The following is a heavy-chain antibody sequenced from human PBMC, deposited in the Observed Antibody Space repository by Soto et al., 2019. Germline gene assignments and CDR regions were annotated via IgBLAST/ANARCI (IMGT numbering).Heavy chain of an antibody. J-gene: IGHJ6*02. CDR3: ARGSNYYYFAMDV. CDR2: INHSGSA. Sequence: PSETLSLTCAVYGGSFSSSYWSWIRQPPGKGLEWIGEINHSGSANYNPSLKSRVTISVDTSKNRFSLRLSSVTATDTAVYYCARGSNYYYFAMDVWGQGTTVTVSS. V-gene: IGHV4-34*01. CDR1: GGSFSSSY.